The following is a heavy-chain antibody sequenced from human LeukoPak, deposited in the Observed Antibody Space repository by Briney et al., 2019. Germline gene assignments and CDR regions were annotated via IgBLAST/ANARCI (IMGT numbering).Heavy chain of an antibody. CDR3: ASARESCIGSTCYEYFHH. CDR1: GFTVTTKS. Sequence: GSLRLSCAASGFTVTTKSMAWVRQAPGRGLEWVSVFYSPGSTYYADSVHGRFTISRDNSLNTLLLQMNSLRVEDTAVYYCASARESCIGSTCYEYFHHWGQGTPLTVPS. V-gene: IGHV3-53*01. J-gene: IGHJ1*01. CDR2: FYSPGST. D-gene: IGHD2-2*01.